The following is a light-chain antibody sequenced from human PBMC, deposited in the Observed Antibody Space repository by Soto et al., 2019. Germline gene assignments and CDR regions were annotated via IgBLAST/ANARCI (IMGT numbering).Light chain of an antibody. CDR1: QSLNNY. J-gene: IGKJ1*01. CDR3: QQYYSYPWT. V-gene: IGKV1-5*01. CDR2: DAS. Sequence: DIQMTRSPSTLSASVGDRVTITCRASQSLNNYLAWYQQKPGKAPKLLIYDASTLERGVPSRFSGTGSGTEFTLTISSLQPDDFATYYCQQYYSYPWTFGQGTKVDIK.